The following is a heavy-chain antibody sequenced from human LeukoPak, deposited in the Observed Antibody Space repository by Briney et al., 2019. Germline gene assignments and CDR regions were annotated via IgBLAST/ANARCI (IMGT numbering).Heavy chain of an antibody. V-gene: IGHV3-9*01. Sequence: PGGSLRLSCAASGFTFDDYAMHWVRQAPGKGLEWVSGISWNSGSIAYADSVKGRFTISRDNAKNSLYLQMNSLRAEDTALYYCAKDLSGPWNYGDYEGTHTTNFDYWGQGTLVTVSS. D-gene: IGHD4-17*01. CDR3: AKDLSGPWNYGDYEGTHTTNFDY. J-gene: IGHJ4*02. CDR2: ISWNSGSI. CDR1: GFTFDDYA.